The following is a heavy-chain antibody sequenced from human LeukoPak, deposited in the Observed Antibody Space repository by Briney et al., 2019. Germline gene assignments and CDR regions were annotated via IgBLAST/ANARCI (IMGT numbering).Heavy chain of an antibody. J-gene: IGHJ4*02. D-gene: IGHD4-17*01. CDR1: GFTFSSYG. CDR3: ASIPPVTTTDY. Sequence: GGSLRLSCAASGFTFSSYGMHWVRQAPGKGLEWVAVISYDGSNKYYADSVKGRFTISRDNSKNTLYLQMNSLRAEDTAVYYCASIPPVTTTDYWGQGTLVTVSS. V-gene: IGHV3-30*06. CDR2: ISYDGSNK.